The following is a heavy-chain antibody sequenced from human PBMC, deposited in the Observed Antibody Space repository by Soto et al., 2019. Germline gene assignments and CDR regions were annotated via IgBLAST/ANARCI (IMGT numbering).Heavy chain of an antibody. CDR2: MNPNSANT. D-gene: IGHD1-26*01. CDR1: GYTFTSYD. Sequence: QVQLVQSGAEVKKPGASVKVSCKTSGYTFTSYDINWVRQATGQGLEWMGWMNPNSANTAYAQKFRGRVTMTRNTSIITAYMELSSLRSEDTAVYYCARERSSGAFDIWGQGTMVTVSS. V-gene: IGHV1-8*01. J-gene: IGHJ3*02. CDR3: ARERSSGAFDI.